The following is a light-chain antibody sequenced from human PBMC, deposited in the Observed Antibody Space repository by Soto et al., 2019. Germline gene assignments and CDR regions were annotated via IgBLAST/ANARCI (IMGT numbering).Light chain of an antibody. CDR1: QSISIY. V-gene: IGKV3-11*01. Sequence: EIVLTQSPATLSLSPGERATLSCSASQSISIYLAWYQQKPGQAPRLLIYDASTRATGIPARFSGSGSGTDFTLTISSLEPEDFAVYYCQQRSNWPPEITFGQGTRLEIK. J-gene: IGKJ5*01. CDR3: QQRSNWPPEIT. CDR2: DAS.